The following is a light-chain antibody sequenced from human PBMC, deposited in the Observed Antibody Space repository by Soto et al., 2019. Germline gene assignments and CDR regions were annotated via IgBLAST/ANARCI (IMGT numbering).Light chain of an antibody. V-gene: IGLV2-23*01. CDR2: EAT. Sequence: QSVLTQPASVSGSPGQSITISCTGTSGDVGTYDLVSWYQHHPGAAPKLMVDEATRRPSGISNRFSGSKSGNTASLTISGLQAEDEAAYSCCSFAGSNSCVFGGGTTLTVL. CDR1: SGDVGTYDL. J-gene: IGLJ2*01. CDR3: CSFAGSNSCV.